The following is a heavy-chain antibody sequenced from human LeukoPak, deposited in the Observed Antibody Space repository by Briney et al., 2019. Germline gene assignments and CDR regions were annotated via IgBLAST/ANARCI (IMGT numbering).Heavy chain of an antibody. Sequence: GRSLRLSCAASGFTFSSYAMHWVRQAPGKGLEWVAVISYDGSNKYYADSVKGRFAISRDNSKNTLYLQMKSLRAEDTAVYYCARVTAPYDFDYWGPGTLVTVTS. CDR2: ISYDGSNK. V-gene: IGHV3-30*09. CDR3: ARVTAPYDFDY. J-gene: IGHJ4*02. CDR1: GFTFSSYA.